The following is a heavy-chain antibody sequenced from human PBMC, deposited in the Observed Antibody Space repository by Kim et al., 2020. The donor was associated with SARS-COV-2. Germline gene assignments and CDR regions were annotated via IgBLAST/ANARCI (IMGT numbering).Heavy chain of an antibody. V-gene: IGHV3-33*01. CDR2: DGRKK. Sequence: DGRKKSYAASMEGRFSISRDNSRNTLYLQMSSLRVEDTAVYYCARHSRGGYWGQGTLVTVSS. D-gene: IGHD3-10*01. CDR3: ARHSRGGY. J-gene: IGHJ4*02.